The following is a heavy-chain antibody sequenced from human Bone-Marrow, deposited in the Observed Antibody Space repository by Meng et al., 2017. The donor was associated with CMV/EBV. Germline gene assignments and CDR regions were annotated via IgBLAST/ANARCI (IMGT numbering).Heavy chain of an antibody. CDR3: AREARGVYQLLRKGGIFDY. Sequence: ASVKVSCKASGYTFTGYYMHWVRQAPGQGLEWMGWINPNSGGTNYAQKFQGRVTMTRETSISTAYMELSRLRSDDTAVYYCAREARGVYQLLRKGGIFDYWGQGPLVTFSS. CDR2: INPNSGGT. J-gene: IGHJ4*02. CDR1: GYTFTGYY. V-gene: IGHV1-2*02. D-gene: IGHD2-2*01.